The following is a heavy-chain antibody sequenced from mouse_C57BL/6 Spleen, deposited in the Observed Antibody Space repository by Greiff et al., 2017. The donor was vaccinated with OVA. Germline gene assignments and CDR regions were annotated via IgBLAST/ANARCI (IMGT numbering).Heavy chain of an antibody. CDR3: SRYGAYYSNPYAY. D-gene: IGHD2-5*01. V-gene: IGHV1-82*01. Sequence: VQLQQSGPELVKPGASVKISCKASGYAFSSSWMNWVKQRPGKGLEWIGRIYPGDGDTNYNGKFKGKATMTADKSYSTAYLQLSSLTSEDAVVYFCSRYGAYYSNPYAYWGQGTLVTFSA. CDR2: IYPGDGDT. J-gene: IGHJ3*01. CDR1: GYAFSSSW.